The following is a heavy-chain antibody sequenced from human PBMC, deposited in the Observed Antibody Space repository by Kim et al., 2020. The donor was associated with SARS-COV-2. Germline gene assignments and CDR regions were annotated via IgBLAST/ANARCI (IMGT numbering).Heavy chain of an antibody. Sequence: GGSLRLSCAASGFTFSSYAMSWVRQAPGKGLEWVSAISGSGGSTYYADSVKGRFTISRDNSKNTLYLQMNSLRAEDTAVYYCAKVRDGYCSGGSCNYFDYWGQGTLVTVSS. CDR1: GFTFSSYA. V-gene: IGHV3-23*01. CDR2: ISGSGGST. CDR3: AKVRDGYCSGGSCNYFDY. D-gene: IGHD2-15*01. J-gene: IGHJ4*02.